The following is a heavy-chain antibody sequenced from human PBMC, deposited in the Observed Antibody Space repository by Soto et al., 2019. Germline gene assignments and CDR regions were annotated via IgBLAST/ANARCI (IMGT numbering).Heavy chain of an antibody. CDR1: GFIFSDFY. J-gene: IGHJ5*02. CDR3: VRDRDRRWFDP. Sequence: QLVESGGGLVKPGGSLRLSCTASGFIFSDFYMAWIRQAPGKGLEWVSYISSDGSATYKDSVKGRFTVSRDNAKASLYLQMNSLRDEDTAVYYCVRDRDRRWFDPWGQGTLVTVSS. D-gene: IGHD3-10*01. V-gene: IGHV3-11*01. CDR2: ISSDGSAT.